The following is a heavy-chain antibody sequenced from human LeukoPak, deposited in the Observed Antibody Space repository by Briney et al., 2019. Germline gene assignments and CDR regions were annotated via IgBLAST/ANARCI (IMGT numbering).Heavy chain of an antibody. D-gene: IGHD6-13*01. CDR3: ARVGPRGSSSWFYFDY. Sequence: ASVKVSCKTSGYVFSDSAMHWVRQAPGQRLEWMGWINAGNGYTRYSQKFQGRVTMTRDTSASTVYMQLRSLRSEDTAVYYCARVGPRGSSSWFYFDYWGQGTLLTVSS. J-gene: IGHJ4*02. CDR1: GYVFSDSA. V-gene: IGHV1-3*01. CDR2: INAGNGYT.